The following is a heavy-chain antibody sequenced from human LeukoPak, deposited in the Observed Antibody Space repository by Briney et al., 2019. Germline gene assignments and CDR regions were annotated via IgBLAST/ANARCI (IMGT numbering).Heavy chain of an antibody. V-gene: IGHV1-46*01. CDR1: GHTFTSYY. Sequence: ASVKVSCKASGHTFTSYYTHWVRQAPGQGLEWMGIINPSGGSTNYAQKFQGRVTMTRDASTSTVYMELRSLRSEDTAFYYCARELTGRYGQACWGQGTLVTASS. J-gene: IGHJ4*02. CDR2: INPSGGST. CDR3: ARELTGRYGQAC. D-gene: IGHD3-9*01.